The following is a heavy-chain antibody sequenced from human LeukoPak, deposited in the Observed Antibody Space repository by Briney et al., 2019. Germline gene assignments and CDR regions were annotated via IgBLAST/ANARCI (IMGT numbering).Heavy chain of an antibody. CDR2: VEQDGSGE. Sequence: GGSLRLSCLTSGFTLSTNAMSWVRQAPGKGLEWVANVEQDGSGEYYVDSVKGRFTISRDSAKNSLYLQMNSLRAEDTAVYYCARGDFDCWGQGTLVTVSS. V-gene: IGHV3-7*03. CDR3: ARGDFDC. CDR1: GFTLSTNA. J-gene: IGHJ4*02.